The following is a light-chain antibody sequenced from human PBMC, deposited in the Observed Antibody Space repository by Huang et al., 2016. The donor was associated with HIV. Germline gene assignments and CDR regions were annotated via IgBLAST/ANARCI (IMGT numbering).Light chain of an antibody. CDR2: AAS. CDR1: QSINTW. Sequence: DIQLTQSPSSVSALAGDRVTITCRASQSINTWLAWYQQKPGEAPKLLIYAASSLQSGVPSRFSGSRSGTDFTLTISSLQPEDSATYYCQQAKSYPLTFGGGTKVEIK. CDR3: QQAKSYPLT. V-gene: IGKV1-12*01. J-gene: IGKJ4*01.